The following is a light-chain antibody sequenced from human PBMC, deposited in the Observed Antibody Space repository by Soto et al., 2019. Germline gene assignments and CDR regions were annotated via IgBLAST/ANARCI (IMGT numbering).Light chain of an antibody. Sequence: QSVLTQPPSASGTPGQRVTISCSGSSSNIGSNYVYWYQQLPGTATKLLIYRNNQRPSGVPDRFSGSKSGTSAALAISGLRYEDEANYYCAALDDSLSGVVFGGGTTLTVL. CDR1: SSNIGSNY. CDR3: AALDDSLSGVV. V-gene: IGLV1-47*01. J-gene: IGLJ3*02. CDR2: RNN.